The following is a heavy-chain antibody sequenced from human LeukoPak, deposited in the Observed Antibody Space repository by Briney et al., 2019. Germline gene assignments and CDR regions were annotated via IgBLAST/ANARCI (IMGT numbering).Heavy chain of an antibody. D-gene: IGHD6-6*01. CDR2: ISGYNGHT. CDR3: ARDLRIAARPDAFDY. J-gene: IGHJ4*02. V-gene: IGHV1-18*01. Sequence: GASVKVSCKASGYTFTRYGISWVRQAPGQGLEWMGWISGYNGHTNYAQKLQGRVTMTTDTSTSTAYMELRSLRSDDTAVYYCARDLRIAARPDAFDYWGQGTLVTVSS. CDR1: GYTFTRYG.